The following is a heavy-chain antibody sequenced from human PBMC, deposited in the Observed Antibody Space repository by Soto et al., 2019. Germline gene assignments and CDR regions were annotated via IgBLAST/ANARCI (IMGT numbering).Heavy chain of an antibody. CDR1: GGPFSSYS. CDR2: IIPIFDTP. V-gene: IGHV1-69*13. Sequence: SVKVSCKASGGPFSSYSISWVRQAPGQGLEWMGGIIPIFDTPNYAQNFQGRVTITADESTSTAYMELSSLRSEDTAVYYCARDEIEYSSSSGYYYYGMDVWGQGTTVTVSS. CDR3: ARDEIEYSSSSGYYYYGMDV. J-gene: IGHJ6*02. D-gene: IGHD6-6*01.